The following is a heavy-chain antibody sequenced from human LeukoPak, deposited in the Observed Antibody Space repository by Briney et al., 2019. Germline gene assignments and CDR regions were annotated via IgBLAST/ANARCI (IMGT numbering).Heavy chain of an antibody. D-gene: IGHD2-8*02. Sequence: SETLSLTCTVSGGSIRSSTYYWGWIRQPPGKGLEWIGSFYGTGSTYYNPSLKSRVTISIDTSKNQFSLKLSSVTAADTAVYYCARDSGTVVDYWGQGTLVTVSS. CDR1: GGSIRSSTYY. V-gene: IGHV4-39*07. CDR2: FYGTGST. CDR3: ARDSGTVVDY. J-gene: IGHJ4*02.